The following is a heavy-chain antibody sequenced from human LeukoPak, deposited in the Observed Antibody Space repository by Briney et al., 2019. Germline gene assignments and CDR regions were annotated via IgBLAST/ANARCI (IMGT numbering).Heavy chain of an antibody. J-gene: IGHJ4*02. Sequence: GGSLRLSCAASGFTFSSYAMSWVRQAPGKGLEWVSSISSSSTYIYYADSVKGRFTFSRDNAKNSLYLQMNSLRAEDTALYYCARGMTASAFDYWGQGTPVTVSS. CDR2: ISSSSTYI. CDR3: ARGMTASAFDY. D-gene: IGHD5-18*01. V-gene: IGHV3-21*01. CDR1: GFTFSSYA.